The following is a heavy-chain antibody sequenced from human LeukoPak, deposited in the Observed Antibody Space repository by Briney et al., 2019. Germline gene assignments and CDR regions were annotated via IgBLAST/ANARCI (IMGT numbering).Heavy chain of an antibody. CDR1: GFTFSSNA. CDR3: AKDSLQWLDNPPLAFDI. J-gene: IGHJ3*02. Sequence: GGSLRLSCAASGFTFSSNAMSWVRQAPGKGLEWVSAISGSGGNTYYADSVKGRFTISRDNSKNTLYLQMNSLRAEDTAVYYCAKDSLQWLDNPPLAFDIWGQGTMVTVSS. CDR2: ISGSGGNT. V-gene: IGHV3-23*01. D-gene: IGHD6-19*01.